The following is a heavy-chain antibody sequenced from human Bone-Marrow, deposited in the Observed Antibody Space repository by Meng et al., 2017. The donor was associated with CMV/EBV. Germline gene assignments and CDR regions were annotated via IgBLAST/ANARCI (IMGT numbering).Heavy chain of an antibody. CDR1: GLTFSTYS. D-gene: IGHD3-3*01. Sequence: GGSLRLSCAASGLTFSTYSMNWVRQAPGKGLEWVSSISSSSSYIYYADSVKGRFTISRDNAKNSLYLQMNSLRAEDTAVYYCARDQPRYDFWSGYSSDYWGQGTLVTVSS. CDR2: ISSSSSYI. J-gene: IGHJ4*02. CDR3: ARDQPRYDFWSGYSSDY. V-gene: IGHV3-21*01.